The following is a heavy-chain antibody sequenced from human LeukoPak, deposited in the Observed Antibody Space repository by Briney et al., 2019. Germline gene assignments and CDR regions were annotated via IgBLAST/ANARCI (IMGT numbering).Heavy chain of an antibody. CDR2: ISYDGSNK. CDR1: GFTFSSYA. J-gene: IGHJ5*02. Sequence: GGSLRLSCAASGFTFSSYAMHWVRQAPGKGLEWVAVISYDGSNKYYADSVKGRFTISRGNSKNTLYLQMNSLRAEDTAVYYCARDKWQSIAAAAYGYWFDPWGQGTLVTVSS. V-gene: IGHV3-30*04. D-gene: IGHD6-13*01. CDR3: ARDKWQSIAAAAYGYWFDP.